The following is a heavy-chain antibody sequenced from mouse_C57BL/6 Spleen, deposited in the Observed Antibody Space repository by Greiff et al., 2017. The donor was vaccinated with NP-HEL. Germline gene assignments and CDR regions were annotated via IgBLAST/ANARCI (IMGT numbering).Heavy chain of an antibody. CDR2: IYPGDGDT. CDR1: GYAFSSYW. J-gene: IGHJ3*01. CDR3: AREGDYDVRFAY. Sequence: QVQLKESGAELVKPGASVKISCKASGYAFSSYWMNWVKQRPGKGLEWIGQIYPGDGDTNYNGKFKGKATLTADKSSSTAYMQLSSLTSEDSAVYFCAREGDYDVRFAYWGQGTLVTVSA. D-gene: IGHD2-4*01. V-gene: IGHV1-80*01.